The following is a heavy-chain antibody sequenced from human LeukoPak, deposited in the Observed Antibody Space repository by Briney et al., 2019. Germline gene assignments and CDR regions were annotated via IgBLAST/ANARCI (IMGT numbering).Heavy chain of an antibody. J-gene: IGHJ5*02. CDR1: GYTFTSYG. Sequence: ASVTVSCKASGYTFTSYGISWVRQAPGQGLEWMGWISAYNGNTNYAQKLQGRVTMTTDTSTSTAYMELRSLRSDDTAVYYCARDRYYYGSGSSNWFDPWGQGTLVSVSS. D-gene: IGHD3-10*01. CDR3: ARDRYYYGSGSSNWFDP. V-gene: IGHV1-18*01. CDR2: ISAYNGNT.